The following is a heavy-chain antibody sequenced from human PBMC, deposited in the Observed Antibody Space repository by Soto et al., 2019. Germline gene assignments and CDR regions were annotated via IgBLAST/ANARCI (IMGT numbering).Heavy chain of an antibody. D-gene: IGHD3-10*01. Sequence: PGGSLRLSCAASGFTFSDYYMSWIRQAPGKGLEWVSYISSSGSTIYYADSVKGRFTISRDNAKNSLYLQMNSLRAEDTAVYYCARDLVVRGQMPDDYGMDVWGQGTTVTVSS. CDR2: ISSSGSTI. J-gene: IGHJ6*02. CDR1: GFTFSDYY. V-gene: IGHV3-11*01. CDR3: ARDLVVRGQMPDDYGMDV.